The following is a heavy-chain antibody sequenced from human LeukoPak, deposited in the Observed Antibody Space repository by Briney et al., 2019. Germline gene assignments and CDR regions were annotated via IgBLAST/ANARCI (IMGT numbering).Heavy chain of an antibody. CDR1: GFTFSPSW. V-gene: IGHV3-7*01. Sequence: GGSLRLSCAASGFTFSPSWMSWVRQTPGKGLEWVAMMKQDGRERYYVDSVRGRFIISRDNAKNSLYLQMNSLRAEDTAVYYCARDQGYFDYWGQGTLVTVSS. CDR3: ARDQGYFDY. CDR2: MKQDGRER. J-gene: IGHJ4*02.